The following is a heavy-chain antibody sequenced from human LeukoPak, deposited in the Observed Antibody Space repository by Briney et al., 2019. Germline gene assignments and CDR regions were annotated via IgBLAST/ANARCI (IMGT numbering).Heavy chain of an antibody. CDR2: IYSGGDT. J-gene: IGHJ4*02. CDR3: ARVYNYVFDY. Sequence: GGSLRLSCAASGFTVSSSHMTWVRQAVGKGSKWVSFIYSGGDTSYADSVKGRFTISRDNSKNTLYLQMNSLRAEDTAVYYCARVYNYVFDYWGQGTLVTVSS. D-gene: IGHD3-10*02. V-gene: IGHV3-53*01. CDR1: GFTVSSSH.